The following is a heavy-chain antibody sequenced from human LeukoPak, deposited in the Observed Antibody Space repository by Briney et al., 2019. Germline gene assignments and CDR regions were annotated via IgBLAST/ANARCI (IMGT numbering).Heavy chain of an antibody. J-gene: IGHJ4*02. V-gene: IGHV1-2*02. CDR2: INPNSGGT. CDR1: GYTFTGYY. Sequence: ASVKVSCKASGYTFTGYYMHWVRQAPGQGLEWMGWINPNSGGTNYAQKFQGRVTMTRDTSISTAYMELSRLRSDDTAVYYCASSPGGYDILTGHDYWGQGTLVTVSS. D-gene: IGHD3-9*01. CDR3: ASSPGGYDILTGHDY.